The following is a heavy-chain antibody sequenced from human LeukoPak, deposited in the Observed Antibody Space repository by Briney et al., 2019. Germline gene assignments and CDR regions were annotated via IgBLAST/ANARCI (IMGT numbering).Heavy chain of an antibody. J-gene: IGHJ4*02. CDR2: INHSGST. CDR3: ARAKRRPARVIDY. Sequence: MSSETLSLTCAVYGGSFSGYYWSWIRQPPGKGLEWIGEINHSGSTNYNPSLKSRVTISVDTSKNQFSLKLSSVTAADTAVYYCARAKRRPARVIDYWGQGTLVTVSS. D-gene: IGHD6-6*01. CDR1: GGSFSGYY. V-gene: IGHV4-34*01.